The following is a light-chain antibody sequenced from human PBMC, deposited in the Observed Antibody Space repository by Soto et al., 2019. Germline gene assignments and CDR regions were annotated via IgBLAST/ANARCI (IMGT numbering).Light chain of an antibody. CDR2: GAS. CDR1: QTISTS. CDR3: QQSYSAPLT. J-gene: IGKJ4*01. V-gene: IGKV1-39*01. Sequence: DIQMTQSPSSLSASVGDRVTITCRASQTISTSLNWYQHKPGKAPKVLIFGASGLQSGVPSRFSGSGSGTDFTLTISSQPPEDFATYYCQQSYSAPLTFGGGTKVEIK.